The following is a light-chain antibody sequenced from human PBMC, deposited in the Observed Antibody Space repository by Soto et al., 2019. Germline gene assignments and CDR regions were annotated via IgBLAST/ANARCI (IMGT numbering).Light chain of an antibody. CDR1: QSVLYSSNNKNY. CDR2: WAS. J-gene: IGKJ4*01. Sequence: DIVMTQSPDSLAVSLGERATINCKSSQSVLYSSNNKNYLAWYQQKPGQPPKLLIYWASPRESGVPDRFSGSGSGADFTLTISSLQAEDVAVYYCQQYYSSPLTFGGGTKVEFK. CDR3: QQYYSSPLT. V-gene: IGKV4-1*01.